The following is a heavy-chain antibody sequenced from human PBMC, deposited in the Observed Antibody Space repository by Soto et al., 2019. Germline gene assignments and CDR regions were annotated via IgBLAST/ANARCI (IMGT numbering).Heavy chain of an antibody. D-gene: IGHD3-10*01. CDR3: ARGPWFGDYGMDV. CDR2: ISSSSSYI. J-gene: IGHJ6*02. Sequence: GGSLKLSCAASGFTFSSYSMNWVRQAPGKGLEWVSSISSSSSYIYYADSVKGRFTISRDKAKNSLYLQMNSLRAEDTAVYYCARGPWFGDYGMDVWGQGTTVTVSS. CDR1: GFTFSSYS. V-gene: IGHV3-21*01.